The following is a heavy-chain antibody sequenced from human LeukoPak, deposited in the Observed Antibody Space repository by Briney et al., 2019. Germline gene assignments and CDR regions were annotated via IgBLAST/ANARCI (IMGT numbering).Heavy chain of an antibody. D-gene: IGHD4-17*01. CDR3: ARYDYGDYPLLRGMDV. V-gene: IGHV3-21*01. Sequence: PGGSLRLSCAASGFTFSSYSMNWVRQAPGKGLEWVSSISRSSSYIYYADSVKGRFTISRDNAKNSLYLQMNSLRAEDTAVYYCARYDYGDYPLLRGMDVWGQGTTVTVSS. CDR2: ISRSSSYI. J-gene: IGHJ6*02. CDR1: GFTFSSYS.